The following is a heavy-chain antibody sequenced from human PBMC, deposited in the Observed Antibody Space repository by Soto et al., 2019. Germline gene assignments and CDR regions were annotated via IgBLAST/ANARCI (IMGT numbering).Heavy chain of an antibody. J-gene: IGHJ6*02. Sequence: SETLSLTCAVSGGSISSSNWWSWVRQPPGKGLEWIGEIYHSGSTNYNPSLKSRVTISVDKSKNQFSLKLSSVTAADTAVYYCARYSSSQGGYYYYGMDVWGQGTTVTVYS. V-gene: IGHV4-4*02. CDR3: ARYSSSQGGYYYYGMDV. CDR2: IYHSGST. CDR1: GGSISSSNW. D-gene: IGHD6-6*01.